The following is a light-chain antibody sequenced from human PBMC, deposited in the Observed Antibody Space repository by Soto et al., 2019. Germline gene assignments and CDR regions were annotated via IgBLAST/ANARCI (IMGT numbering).Light chain of an antibody. CDR3: HQFDTYPLT. CDR2: AAS. CDR1: QGIGSD. Sequence: AIHLTQSPSSLSASIGDRVTITCRASQGIGSDLAWFQQMPGKAPKLLIYAASTLADGVPSRFSGSGYGTDFTLTINSLQPEDFATYFCHQFDTYPLTFGGGTKVGI. J-gene: IGKJ4*01. V-gene: IGKV1-13*02.